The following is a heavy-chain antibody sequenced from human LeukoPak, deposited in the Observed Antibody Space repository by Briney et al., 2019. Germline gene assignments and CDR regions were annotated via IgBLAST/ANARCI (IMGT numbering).Heavy chain of an antibody. J-gene: IGHJ4*02. Sequence: GGSLRLSCAASGFTFSNYEMNWVRQAPGKGLEWVSYISSSGSTIYYADSVKGRFTISRDTSKNTLHLQMNSLRAEDTAVYYCAKRLRDGYNSPIDFWGQGTLVTVSS. CDR3: AKRLRDGYNSPIDF. CDR2: ISSSGSTI. D-gene: IGHD5-24*01. CDR1: GFTFSNYE. V-gene: IGHV3-48*03.